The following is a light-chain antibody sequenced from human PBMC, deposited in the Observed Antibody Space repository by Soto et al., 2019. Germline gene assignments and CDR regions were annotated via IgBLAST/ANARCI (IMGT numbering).Light chain of an antibody. CDR3: QQSSNWPYT. V-gene: IGKV3-15*01. CDR1: QSVSDN. CDR2: GAS. J-gene: IGKJ2*01. Sequence: EIVMTQSPATLSVSPGERATLSCRASQSVSDNLAWYQQKPGQAPRLLIYGASTRATGIPARFSGSGSGTEFTLTISSLQSEDFAVYDCQQSSNWPYTFGQGTKL.